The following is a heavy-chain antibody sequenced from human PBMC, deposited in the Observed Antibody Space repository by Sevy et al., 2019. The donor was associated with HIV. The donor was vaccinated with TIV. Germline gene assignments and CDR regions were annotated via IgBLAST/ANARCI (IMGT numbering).Heavy chain of an antibody. CDR1: GFTVSSNY. CDR2: IYSGGST. J-gene: IGHJ3*02. Sequence: GGSLRLSCAASGFTVSSNYMSWVRQAPGKGLEWVSVIYSGGSTYYADSVKGRFTISRDNSKNTLYLQMNSLRAEDTAVYYCASRVDIVATREDDVFDIWGQGTMVTVSS. D-gene: IGHD5-12*01. CDR3: ASRVDIVATREDDVFDI. V-gene: IGHV3-53*01.